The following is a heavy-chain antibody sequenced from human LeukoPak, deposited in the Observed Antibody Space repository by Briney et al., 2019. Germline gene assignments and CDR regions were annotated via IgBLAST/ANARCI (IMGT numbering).Heavy chain of an antibody. J-gene: IGHJ4*02. CDR3: ARRELFGDYFDS. CDR1: GHTFNSYD. Sequence: ASVKVSCKTSGHTFNSYDINWVRQTIGQGLEWMGWMNPHSGNTDYAQKFQGRVTFTRNTSLSTVYMEVTSLRYEDTAVYYCARRELFGDYFDSWGPGTLVTVCS. V-gene: IGHV1-8*01. D-gene: IGHD3-10*01. CDR2: MNPHSGNT.